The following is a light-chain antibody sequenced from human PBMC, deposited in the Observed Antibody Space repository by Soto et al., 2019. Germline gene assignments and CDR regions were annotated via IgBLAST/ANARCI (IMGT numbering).Light chain of an antibody. CDR3: SSYISTSTLYV. CDR1: SSDVGAYNF. V-gene: IGLV2-14*01. J-gene: IGLJ1*01. Sequence: QSALTQPASVSRSPGQSITISCTGTSSDVGAYNFVSWYQHHPGKVPKLIIFEVTNRPSGVSNRFSGSKSGNTASLTISGLQAEDEADYYCSSYISTSTLYVFGTGTKVTVL. CDR2: EVT.